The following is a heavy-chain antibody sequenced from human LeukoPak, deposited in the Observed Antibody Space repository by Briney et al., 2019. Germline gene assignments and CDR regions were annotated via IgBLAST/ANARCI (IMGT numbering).Heavy chain of an antibody. CDR2: IYTSGST. CDR1: GGSISSYY. Sequence: SETLSLTCTVSGGSISSYYWSWIRQPAGKGLEWCGRIYTSGSTNYNPSLKSRVTMSVDTSKNQFSLKLSSVTAADTAVYYCARAKFSTYYPQGFYFDYWGQGTLVTVSS. CDR3: ARAKFSTYYPQGFYFDY. D-gene: IGHD3-10*01. J-gene: IGHJ4*02. V-gene: IGHV4-4*07.